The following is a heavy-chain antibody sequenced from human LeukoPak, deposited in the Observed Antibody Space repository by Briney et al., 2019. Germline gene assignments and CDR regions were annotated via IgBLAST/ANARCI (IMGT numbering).Heavy chain of an antibody. J-gene: IGHJ4*02. V-gene: IGHV1-46*01. CDR1: GYTFTSYY. D-gene: IGHD5-24*01. Sequence: ASVKVSCKASGYTFTSYYMHWVRQAPGQGLEWMGIINPSGGSTSYAQKFQGRVTMTRDTSTSTVYMELSSLRSDDTAVYYCARLRNGNRDFDYWGQGTLVTVSS. CDR3: ARLRNGNRDFDY. CDR2: INPSGGST.